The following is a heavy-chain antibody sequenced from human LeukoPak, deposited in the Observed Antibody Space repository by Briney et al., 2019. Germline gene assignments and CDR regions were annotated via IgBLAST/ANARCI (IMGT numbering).Heavy chain of an antibody. V-gene: IGHV3-9*03. J-gene: IGHJ4*02. CDR2: LSWNSGSI. D-gene: IGHD5-24*01. Sequence: GGSLRLSCAASGFTFDDYAMHWVRQAPGKGLEWVSGLSWNSGSIGYADSVKGRFTISRDNAKKSLYLQMNSLRAEDMALYYCATAPLTARDGYNRGLDYWGQGTLVTVSS. CDR3: ATAPLTARDGYNRGLDY. CDR1: GFTFDDYA.